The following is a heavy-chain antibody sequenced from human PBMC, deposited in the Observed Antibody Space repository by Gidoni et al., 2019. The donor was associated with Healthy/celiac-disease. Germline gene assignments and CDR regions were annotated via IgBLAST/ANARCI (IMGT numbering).Heavy chain of an antibody. V-gene: IGHV4-34*01. CDR1: GGSFSGYY. Sequence: QVQLQQWGAGLLKPSETLSLTCAVYGGSFSGYYWSWIRQPPGKGLEWIGEINHSGSTNYNPSLKSRVTISVDTSKNQFSLKLSSVTAADTAVYYCARKAAQPFDYWGQGTLVTVSS. J-gene: IGHJ4*02. D-gene: IGHD6-6*01. CDR2: INHSGST. CDR3: ARKAAQPFDY.